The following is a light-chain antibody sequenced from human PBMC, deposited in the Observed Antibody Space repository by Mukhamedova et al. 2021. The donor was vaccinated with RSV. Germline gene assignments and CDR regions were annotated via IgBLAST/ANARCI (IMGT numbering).Light chain of an antibody. V-gene: IGKV3-15*01. Sequence: ATLSCRASQSVSSNLAWYQQKPGQAPRLLIYGASTRATGIPARFSGSGSGTEFTLTISSLQSEDFAVYYCQQNNNWPLTFGGGT. CDR2: GAS. CDR1: QSVSSN. J-gene: IGKJ4*01. CDR3: QQNNNWPLT.